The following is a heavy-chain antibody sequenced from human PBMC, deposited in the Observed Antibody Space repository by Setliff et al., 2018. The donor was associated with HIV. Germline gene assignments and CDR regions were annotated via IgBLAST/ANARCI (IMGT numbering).Heavy chain of an antibody. J-gene: IGHJ5*02. CDR3: ARRYRIAARPKWFDP. CDR2: INHSGST. V-gene: IGHV4-34*01. CDR1: GGSFSDYY. D-gene: IGHD6-6*01. Sequence: SETLSLTCAVYGGSFSDYYWSWIRQPPGKGLEWIGEINHSGSTNYNPSLKSRVTISVDTSKNQFSLKLSSVTASDTAVYYCARRYRIAARPKWFDPWGRGILVTVSS.